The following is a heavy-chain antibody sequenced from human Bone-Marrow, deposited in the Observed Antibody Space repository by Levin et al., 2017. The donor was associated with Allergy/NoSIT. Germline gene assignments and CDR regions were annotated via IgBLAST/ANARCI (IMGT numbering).Heavy chain of an antibody. D-gene: IGHD2-21*01. CDR1: GGPFSSQA. Sequence: GASVKVSCKASGGPFSSQAFIWVRQAPGHGLEWVGGIIPLFGIPHYAQKFQARVKITADNSTTTAYMELRALSSEDTAVYYCARFETFGDSDINDPFDIWGQGTMVTVSS. V-gene: IGHV1-69*10. CDR3: ARFETFGDSDINDPFDI. CDR2: IIPLFGIP. J-gene: IGHJ3*02.